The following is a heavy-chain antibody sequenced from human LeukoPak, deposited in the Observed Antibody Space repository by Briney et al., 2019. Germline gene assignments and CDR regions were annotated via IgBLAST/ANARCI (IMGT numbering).Heavy chain of an antibody. CDR2: INPDGSVT. CDR3: ASGFLRWLD. D-gene: IGHD3-3*01. CDR1: GFTFGGYW. Sequence: GGSLRLSCAASGFTFGGYWMSWVRQAPGRGLEWVANINPDGSVTYYVDSIEGRFTISRDSAKNSLYLQMNSLRAEDTAVYYCASGFLRWLDWGQGTLVTVSA. J-gene: IGHJ4*02. V-gene: IGHV3-7*01.